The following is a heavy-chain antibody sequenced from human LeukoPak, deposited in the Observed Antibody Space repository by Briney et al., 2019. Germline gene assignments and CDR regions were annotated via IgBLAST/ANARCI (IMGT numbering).Heavy chain of an antibody. CDR3: ARWGHGGFDP. CDR1: GFTFSSYS. J-gene: IGHJ5*02. V-gene: IGHV3-21*01. D-gene: IGHD1-26*01. Sequence: KPGGSLRLSCAASGFTFSSYSMNWVRQAPGKGLEWVSSISSSSSYIYYADSVKGRFTISRDNAKNSLCLQMNSLRAEDTAVYYCARWGHGGFDPWGQGTLVTVSS. CDR2: ISSSSSYI.